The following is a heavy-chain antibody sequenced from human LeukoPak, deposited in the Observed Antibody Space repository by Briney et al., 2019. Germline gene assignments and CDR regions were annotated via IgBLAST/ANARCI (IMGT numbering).Heavy chain of an antibody. Sequence: SETLSLTCTVSGGSISSSSYYWGWIRQPPGKGLEWIGSIYYSGSTYYNPSLKSRVTISVDTSKNQFSLKLSSVTAADTAVYYCARELRGWSEYFQHWGQGTLVTVSS. V-gene: IGHV4-39*07. CDR2: IYYSGST. J-gene: IGHJ1*01. D-gene: IGHD6-19*01. CDR1: GGSISSSSYY. CDR3: ARELRGWSEYFQH.